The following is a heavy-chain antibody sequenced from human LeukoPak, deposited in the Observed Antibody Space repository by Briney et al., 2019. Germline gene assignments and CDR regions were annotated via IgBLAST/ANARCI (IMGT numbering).Heavy chain of an antibody. V-gene: IGHV3-15*01. CDR3: TTDYIQPPIYYYGMDV. Sequence: PGGSLRLSCAASGFTFSNAWMSWVRQAPGKGLEWVGRIKSKTDGGTTDYAAPVKGRFTISRDDSKNTLYLQMNSLKTEDTAVYYCTTDYIQPPIYYYGMDVWGQGTTVTVSS. D-gene: IGHD5-18*01. CDR1: GFTFSNAW. J-gene: IGHJ6*02. CDR2: IKSKTDGGTT.